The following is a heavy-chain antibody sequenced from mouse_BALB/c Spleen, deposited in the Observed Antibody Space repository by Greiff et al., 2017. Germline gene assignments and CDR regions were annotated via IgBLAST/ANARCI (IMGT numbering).Heavy chain of an antibody. Sequence: QVQLQQPGAELVKPGASVKMSCKASGYTFTSYWMHWVKQRPGQGLEWIGVIDPSDSYTSYNQKFKGKATLTVDTSSSTAYMQLSSLTSEDSAVYYCTIITTRYFDVWGAGTTVTVSS. D-gene: IGHD1-1*01. CDR3: TIITTRYFDV. J-gene: IGHJ1*01. CDR1: GYTFTSYW. CDR2: IDPSDSYT. V-gene: IGHV1S127*01.